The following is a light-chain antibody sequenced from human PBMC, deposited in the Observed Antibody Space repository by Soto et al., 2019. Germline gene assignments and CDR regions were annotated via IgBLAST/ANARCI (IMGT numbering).Light chain of an antibody. CDR3: QQYYSFPLT. Sequence: DIQMTQSPSTLSASVGDRVTITCRASQTINNFLAWYQQKPGKAPKVLIYDASNLESGVPSRFSGSGSETEFTLTINSLQPADFATYYCQQYYSFPLTFGQGTKVDI. CDR1: QTINNF. CDR2: DAS. J-gene: IGKJ1*01. V-gene: IGKV1-5*01.